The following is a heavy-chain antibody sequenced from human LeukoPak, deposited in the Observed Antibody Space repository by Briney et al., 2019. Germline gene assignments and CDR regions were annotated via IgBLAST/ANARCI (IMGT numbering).Heavy chain of an antibody. CDR3: ARDRRRIKYSGSCYPSYYYGMDV. CDR2: IIPIFGTA. Sequence: SVKVSCKASGGTFSSYAISWVRQAPGQGLEWMGGIIPIFGTANYAQKFQGRVTITADESTSTAYMELSSLRSEDTAVYYCARDRRRIKYSGSCYPSYYYGMDVWGQGTTVTVSS. D-gene: IGHD1-26*01. J-gene: IGHJ6*02. V-gene: IGHV1-69*13. CDR1: GGTFSSYA.